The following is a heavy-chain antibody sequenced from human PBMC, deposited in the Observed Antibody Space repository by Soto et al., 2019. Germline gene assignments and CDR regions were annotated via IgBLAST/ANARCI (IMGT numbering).Heavy chain of an antibody. D-gene: IGHD7-27*01. Sequence: QVQLVESGGGVAQPGTSLRLSCAASGFTFHMYSMHWVRQAPGKGLEWVAVLWYDGTTEYYADSVKGRFTISRDNSRSTLDLQMNSLRAEDTAVYYCARPLGTSGHGEALDYWGQGTLVTVSP. CDR3: ARPLGTSGHGEALDY. J-gene: IGHJ4*02. CDR2: LWYDGTTE. CDR1: GFTFHMYS. V-gene: IGHV3-33*01.